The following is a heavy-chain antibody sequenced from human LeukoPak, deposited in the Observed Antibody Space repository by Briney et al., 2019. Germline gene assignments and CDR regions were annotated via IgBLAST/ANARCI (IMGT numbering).Heavy chain of an antibody. CDR1: GYTFTSYD. CDR2: MNPNSGNT. D-gene: IGHD3-3*01. Sequence: ASVKVSCKASGYTFTSYDINWVRQATGQGLEWMGWMNPNSGNTGYAQKFQGRVTMTRNTSISTAYMELSSLRSEDTAVYYCARARPESIFGVVINYYSYGMDVWGQGTTVTVSS. V-gene: IGHV1-8*01. J-gene: IGHJ6*02. CDR3: ARARPESIFGVVINYYSYGMDV.